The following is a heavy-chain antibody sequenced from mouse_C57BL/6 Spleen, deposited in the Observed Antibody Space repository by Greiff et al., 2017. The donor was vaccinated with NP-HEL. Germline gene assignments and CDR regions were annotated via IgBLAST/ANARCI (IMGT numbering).Heavy chain of an antibody. D-gene: IGHD2-1*01. CDR3: TRNFGFAY. CDR2: IRLKSDNYAT. J-gene: IGHJ3*01. Sequence: EVNLVESGGGLVQPGGSMKLSCVASGFTFSNYWMNWVRQSPEKGLEWVAQIRLKSDNYATHYAESVKGRFTISRDDSKSSVYLQMNNLRAEDTGIYYCTRNFGFAYWGQGTLVTVSA. V-gene: IGHV6-3*01. CDR1: GFTFSNYW.